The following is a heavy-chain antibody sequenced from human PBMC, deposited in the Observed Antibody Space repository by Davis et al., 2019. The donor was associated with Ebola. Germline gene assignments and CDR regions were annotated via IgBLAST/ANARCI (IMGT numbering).Heavy chain of an antibody. V-gene: IGHV3-23*01. CDR3: AKDATRGRDGQAFDY. Sequence: GESLKISCAASGFTFSSYAMSWVRQAPGKGLEWVSAISGSGGSTYYADSVKGRFTISRDNSKNTLYLQMNSLRAEDTAVYYCAKDATRGRDGQAFDYWGQGTLVTVSS. CDR2: ISGSGGST. CDR1: GFTFSSYA. J-gene: IGHJ4*02. D-gene: IGHD5-24*01.